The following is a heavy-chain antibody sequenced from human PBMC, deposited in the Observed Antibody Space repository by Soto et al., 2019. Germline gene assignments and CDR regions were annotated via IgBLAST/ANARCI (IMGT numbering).Heavy chain of an antibody. D-gene: IGHD3-10*01. Sequence: QVQLVQSGAEVKKPGSSVKVSCKASGGTFSSYTISWVRQAPGQGLEWMGRIIPILGIANYAQKFQGRVTITADKSQSTADMELSSLRAEDTAVYYCARDPRVTMVRGVISWFDPWGQGTLVTVSS. J-gene: IGHJ5*02. V-gene: IGHV1-69*08. CDR2: IIPILGIA. CDR1: GGTFSSYT. CDR3: ARDPRVTMVRGVISWFDP.